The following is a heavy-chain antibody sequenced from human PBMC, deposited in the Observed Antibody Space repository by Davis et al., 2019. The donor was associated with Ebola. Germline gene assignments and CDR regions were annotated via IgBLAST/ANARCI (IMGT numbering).Heavy chain of an antibody. V-gene: IGHV4-39*01. CDR2: IYYSGST. Sequence: MPSETLSLTCTASGGSISSSSYYWGWIRQPPGKGLEWIGTIYYSGSTYYNPSLKSRLTISVDTSKNQFSLKLSSVTAADTAVYYCARRNSGWYFDLWGRGTLVTVSS. D-gene: IGHD6-19*01. CDR1: GGSISSSSYY. CDR3: ARRNSGWYFDL. J-gene: IGHJ2*01.